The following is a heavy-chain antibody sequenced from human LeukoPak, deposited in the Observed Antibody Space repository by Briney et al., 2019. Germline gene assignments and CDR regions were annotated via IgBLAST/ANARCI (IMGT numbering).Heavy chain of an antibody. CDR2: ISAYNGNT. CDR3: ARVTYSSSWYWVSGFDP. V-gene: IGHV1-18*01. J-gene: IGHJ5*02. Sequence: ASVKVSCKASGYTFTSYGISWVRQAPGQGLEWMRWISAYNGNTNYAQKLQGRVTMTTDTSTSTAYMELRSLRSDDTAVYYCARVTYSSSWYWVSGFDPWGQGTLVTVSS. CDR1: GYTFTSYG. D-gene: IGHD6-13*01.